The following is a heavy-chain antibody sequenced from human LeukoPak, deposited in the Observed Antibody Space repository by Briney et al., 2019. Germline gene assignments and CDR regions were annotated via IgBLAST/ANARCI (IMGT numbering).Heavy chain of an antibody. D-gene: IGHD6-13*01. J-gene: IGHJ4*02. V-gene: IGHV3-30*18. Sequence: AGGSLRLSCAASGFTFSSYGMHWVRQAPGKGLEWVAVISYDGSNKYYADSVKGRFTISRDNSKNTLYLQKNSLRAEDTAVYYCAKDGSSWPLYYFDYWGQGTLVTVSS. CDR2: ISYDGSNK. CDR3: AKDGSSWPLYYFDY. CDR1: GFTFSSYG.